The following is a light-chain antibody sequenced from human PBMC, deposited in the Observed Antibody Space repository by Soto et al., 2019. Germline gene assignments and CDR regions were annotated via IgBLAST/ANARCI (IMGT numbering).Light chain of an antibody. V-gene: IGKV1-5*01. J-gene: IGKJ1*01. CDR2: HAS. CDR3: HQYNSYPWT. Sequence: DIQMTQSPSTLSASIGDRVTITCRASQTINNWLAWYQQKPGKAPNLLIYHASNLKTGVPSRFSGSAFGTEFTLTISSLQPDDFATYYRHQYNSYPWTFGEGTKVYIK. CDR1: QTINNW.